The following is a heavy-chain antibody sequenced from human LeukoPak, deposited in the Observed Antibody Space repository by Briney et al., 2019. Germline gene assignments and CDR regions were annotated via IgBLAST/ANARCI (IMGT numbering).Heavy chain of an antibody. Sequence: PSETLSLTCAVYGGSFSGYYWSWIRQPPGKGLERIGEINHSGSTNYNPSLKSRVTISVDTSKNQFSLKLSSVTAADTAVYYCARGRIRGYSYGFYYYGMDVWGQGTTVTVSS. CDR3: ARGRIRGYSYGFYYYGMDV. V-gene: IGHV4-34*01. CDR1: GGSFSGYY. D-gene: IGHD5-18*01. J-gene: IGHJ6*02. CDR2: INHSGST.